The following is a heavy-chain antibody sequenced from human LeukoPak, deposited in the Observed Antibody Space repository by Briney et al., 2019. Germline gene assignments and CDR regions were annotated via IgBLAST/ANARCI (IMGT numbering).Heavy chain of an antibody. V-gene: IGHV1-24*01. J-gene: IGHJ3*02. CDR1: GHSVGEVC. CDR2: FDPEDGET. CDR3: ATSSGSYSADAFDI. Sequence: AAPETVSSKVEGHSVGEVCMYWGRQAPGKRLEWMGGFDPEDGETIYAQKFQGRVTMTEDTSTDTAYMELSSLRSEDTAVYYCATSSGSYSADAFDIWGQGTMVTVSS. D-gene: IGHD3-10*01.